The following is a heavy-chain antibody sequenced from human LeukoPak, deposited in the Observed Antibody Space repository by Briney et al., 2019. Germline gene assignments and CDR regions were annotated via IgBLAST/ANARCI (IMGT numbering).Heavy chain of an antibody. CDR1: GGSISSYY. V-gene: IGHV4-59*08. Sequence: SETLSLTCTVSGGSISSYYWSWIRQPPGKGLEWIGYIYYSGSTNHNPSLKSRVTISVDTSKNQFSLKLSSVTAADTAVYYCARYYDYSNYGMDVWGQGTTVTVSS. CDR2: IYYSGST. D-gene: IGHD4-11*01. J-gene: IGHJ6*02. CDR3: ARYYDYSNYGMDV.